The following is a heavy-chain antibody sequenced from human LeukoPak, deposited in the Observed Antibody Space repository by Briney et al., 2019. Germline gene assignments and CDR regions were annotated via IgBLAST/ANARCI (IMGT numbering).Heavy chain of an antibody. CDR2: ISAYNGNT. D-gene: IGHD3-22*01. Sequence: ASVKVSCKASGYTFTSYGISWVRQAPGQGLEWMGWISAYNGNTNYAQKLQGRVTMTTDTYTSTAYMELRSLRSDDTAVYYCARDRADYYYDSSGYYSSPHFDYWGQGTLVTVSS. J-gene: IGHJ4*02. CDR3: ARDRADYYYDSSGYYSSPHFDY. V-gene: IGHV1-18*01. CDR1: GYTFTSYG.